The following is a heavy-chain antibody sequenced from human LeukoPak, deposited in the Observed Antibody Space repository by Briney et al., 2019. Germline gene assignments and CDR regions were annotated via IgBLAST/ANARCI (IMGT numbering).Heavy chain of an antibody. CDR1: GGTFISYA. CDR3: AREVEDGFAFDI. D-gene: IGHD2-15*01. J-gene: IGHJ3*02. Sequence: GASVKVSCKASGGTFISYAISWVRQAPGQGLEWMGGIIPIFGTANYAQKFQGRVTITADKSTSTAYMELSSLRSEDTAVYYCAREVEDGFAFDIWGQGTMVTVSS. CDR2: IIPIFGTA. V-gene: IGHV1-69*06.